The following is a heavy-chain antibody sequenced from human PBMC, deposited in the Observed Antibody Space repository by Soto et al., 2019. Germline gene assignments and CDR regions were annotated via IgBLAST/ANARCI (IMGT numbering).Heavy chain of an antibody. CDR1: GFDLSNTW. CDR3: AKNQGVELVPRATVDWFDP. D-gene: IGHD1-26*01. Sequence: GESLKISCAASGFDLSNTWIHWVRQVPGKGLVWVSRINSDGSSITYADSVKGRFTISRDNAKNTVYLELNNLSAEDTAVYHCAKNQGVELVPRATVDWFDPWGQGSVVTVSS. CDR2: INSDGSSI. J-gene: IGHJ5*02. V-gene: IGHV3-74*01.